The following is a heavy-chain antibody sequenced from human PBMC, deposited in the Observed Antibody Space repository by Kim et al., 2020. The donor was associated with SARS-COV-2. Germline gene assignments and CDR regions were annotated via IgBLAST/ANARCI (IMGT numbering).Heavy chain of an antibody. Sequence: FQARVTITADKSTSTAYMELSSLRSEDTAVYYCARAPNHYYDSSGYAFDIWGQGTMVTVSS. J-gene: IGHJ3*02. CDR3: ARAPNHYYDSSGYAFDI. D-gene: IGHD3-22*01. V-gene: IGHV1-69*04.